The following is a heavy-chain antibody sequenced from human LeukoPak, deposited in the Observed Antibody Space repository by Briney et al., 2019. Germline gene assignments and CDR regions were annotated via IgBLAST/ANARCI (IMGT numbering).Heavy chain of an antibody. D-gene: IGHD5-24*01. CDR1: GFTFSSYG. V-gene: IGHV3-30*18. CDR3: AKGVLEMATIDFDY. Sequence: GGSLRLSCAASGFTFSSYGMHWVRQAPGKGLEWVAVISYDGSNKYYADSVKGRFTISRDNSKNTLYLQMNSLRAEDTAVYYCAKGVLEMATIDFDYWGQGTLVTVSS. J-gene: IGHJ4*02. CDR2: ISYDGSNK.